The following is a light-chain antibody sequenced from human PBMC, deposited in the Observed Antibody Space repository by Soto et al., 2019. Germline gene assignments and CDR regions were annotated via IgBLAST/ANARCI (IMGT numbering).Light chain of an antibody. J-gene: IGKJ4*01. CDR3: QQYYSYPLT. Sequence: AVRMTQTQYSLSASTGDRVTITWRVSQGISSYLAWYQQKPGKAPKLLIYAASTLQSGVPSRFSGSGSGTDFTLTISCLQSEDFATYYCQQYYSYPLTCGGGAMVE. V-gene: IGKV1-8*01. CDR2: AAS. CDR1: QGISSY.